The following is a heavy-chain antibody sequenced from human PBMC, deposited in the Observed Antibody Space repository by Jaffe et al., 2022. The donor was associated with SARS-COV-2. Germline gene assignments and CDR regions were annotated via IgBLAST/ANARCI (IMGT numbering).Heavy chain of an antibody. D-gene: IGHD3-10*01. CDR1: GFTFNTYW. CDR2: ISQNGNDK. CDR3: ARDLLWSGELGDGH. J-gene: IGHJ1*01. Sequence: EVQLVESGGGLVQPGGSLRLSCAASGFTFNTYWMNWVRQAPGKGLEWVAHISQNGNDKYYADSVKGRFTISRDNAKSSLYLQMTGLTAEDTALYYCARDLLWSGELGDGHWGQGTLVTVSS. V-gene: IGHV3-7*01.